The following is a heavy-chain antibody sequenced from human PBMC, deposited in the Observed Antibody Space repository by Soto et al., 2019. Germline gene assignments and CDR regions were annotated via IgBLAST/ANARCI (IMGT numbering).Heavy chain of an antibody. CDR1: GDSVSSNSDG. J-gene: IGHJ4*01. CDR2: TYYRSKWYY. V-gene: IGHV6-1*01. Sequence: PSQTLSLTCAITGDSVSSNSDGWSWVRQSPSGGLEWLGRTYYRSKWYYEYAVSVRGRITINPDTSKNQYSLQLNSVTPEDTAVYFCARGEQYSGRIFDYWGQGTLVTVSS. D-gene: IGHD1-26*01. CDR3: ARGEQYSGRIFDY.